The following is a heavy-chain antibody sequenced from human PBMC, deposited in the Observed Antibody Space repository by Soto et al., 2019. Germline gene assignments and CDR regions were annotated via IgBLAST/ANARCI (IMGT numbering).Heavy chain of an antibody. CDR1: GYTFTSYG. J-gene: IGHJ5*02. CDR2: ISAYNGNT. Sequence: ASVKVSCKASGYTFTSYGISWVRQAPGRGLEWMGWISAYNGNTNYAQKLQGRVTMTTDTSTSTAYMELRSLRSDDTAVYYCARDLSPYGSGSGRWFDPWGQGTLVTVSS. CDR3: ARDLSPYGSGSGRWFDP. V-gene: IGHV1-18*01. D-gene: IGHD3-10*01.